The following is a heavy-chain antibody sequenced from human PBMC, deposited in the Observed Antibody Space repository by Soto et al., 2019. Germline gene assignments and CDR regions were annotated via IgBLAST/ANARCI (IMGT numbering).Heavy chain of an antibody. Sequence: GGSLRLSCAASGFTFSSYAMHWVRQAPGKGLEWVAVISYDGSNKYYADSVKGRFTISRDNSKNTLSLQMDSLRVEDTVIYYCAKGVEGYVVSSFDSWGQGALVTVSS. CDR3: AKGVEGYVVSSFDS. CDR1: GFTFSSYA. V-gene: IGHV3-30-3*01. CDR2: ISYDGSNK. D-gene: IGHD5-12*01. J-gene: IGHJ4*02.